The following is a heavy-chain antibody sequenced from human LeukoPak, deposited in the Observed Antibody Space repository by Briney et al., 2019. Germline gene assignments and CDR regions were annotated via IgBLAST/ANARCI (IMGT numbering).Heavy chain of an antibody. CDR1: GFTFSSYA. D-gene: IGHD6-13*01. CDR3: SKGPSSGYGSSWFFDY. J-gene: IGHJ4*02. V-gene: IGHV3-23*01. Sequence: GGSLRLSCAASGFTFSSYAMSWVRQAPGKGRKWVSGISGSGGSTYYADSVKGRFTISRDNSKNTLYLQINSLRAEDTAVYYCSKGPSSGYGSSWFFDYWGQGTLVTVSS. CDR2: ISGSGGST.